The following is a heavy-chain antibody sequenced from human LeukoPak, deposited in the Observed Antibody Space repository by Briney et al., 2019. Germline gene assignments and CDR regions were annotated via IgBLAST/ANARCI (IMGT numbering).Heavy chain of an antibody. Sequence: GGSLRLSCAASGFTFSNDEMNWVRQAPGKGLEWVAAIASNGGSEYYADSVKGRFTISRDNSKNTLFLQMNSLRPDDTAVYYCAKRGHYSINWYHYFDYWGQGTLIT. CDR1: GFTFSNDE. CDR3: AKRGHYSINWYHYFDY. D-gene: IGHD6-13*01. V-gene: IGHV3-30*18. J-gene: IGHJ4*02. CDR2: IASNGGSE.